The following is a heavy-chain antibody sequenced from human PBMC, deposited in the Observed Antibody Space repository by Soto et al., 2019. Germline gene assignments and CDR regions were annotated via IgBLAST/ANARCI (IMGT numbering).Heavy chain of an antibody. Sequence: QVHLVQSGAEVKKPGASVKVSCKASGYTFENYYMHWVRQAPGQGLEWLGIIDPTDGRTTYAQKFQDRVTMTRDTSTSTVYMELSSLRSNDTALYYCARELQFPHQETGMDVWGQGTTVTVSS. D-gene: IGHD6-19*01. V-gene: IGHV1-46*02. CDR2: IDPTDGRT. CDR3: ARELQFPHQETGMDV. J-gene: IGHJ6*02. CDR1: GYTFENYY.